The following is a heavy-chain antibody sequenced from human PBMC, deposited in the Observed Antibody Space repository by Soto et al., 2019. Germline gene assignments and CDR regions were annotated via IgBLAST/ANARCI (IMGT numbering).Heavy chain of an antibody. Sequence: QVQLQQWGAGLLKPSETLSLTCAVYGGSFSGYYWSWIRQPPGKGLEWIGEINHSGSTNYNPSLKRRVTTPVDTSKNKFSLKLSSVTAADPAVYYCARAGPRYCSGGSSYSGRAYWGQGTQVTVSS. CDR1: GGSFSGYY. V-gene: IGHV4-34*01. CDR3: ARAGPRYCSGGSSYSGRAY. D-gene: IGHD2-15*01. CDR2: INHSGST. J-gene: IGHJ4*02.